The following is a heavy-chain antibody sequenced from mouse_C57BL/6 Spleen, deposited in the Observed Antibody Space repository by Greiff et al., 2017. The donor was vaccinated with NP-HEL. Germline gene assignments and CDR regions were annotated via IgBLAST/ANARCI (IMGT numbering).Heavy chain of an antibody. V-gene: IGHV1-55*01. D-gene: IGHD1-1*01. J-gene: IGHJ2*01. CDR1: GYTFTSYW. CDR3: ARSQTTVVAYYFDY. Sequence: QVQLQQPGAELVKPGASVKMSCKASGYTFTSYWITWVKQRPGQGLEWIGDIYPGSGSTNYNEKFKSKATLTVDTSSSTAYMQLSSLTSEDSAVYYCARSQTTVVAYYFDYWGQGTTLTVSS. CDR2: IYPGSGST.